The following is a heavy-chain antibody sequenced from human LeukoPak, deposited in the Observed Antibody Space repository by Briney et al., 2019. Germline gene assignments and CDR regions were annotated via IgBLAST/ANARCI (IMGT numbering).Heavy chain of an antibody. J-gene: IGHJ6*03. Sequence: ASVKVSCKASGYTFSSYDMNWVRQARGQGLDGMGWMNPNRGNTGYAQKFQGRVTITRNTSISTAYMELSSLRSEDTAVYYCARGLGGSYGYYYYYMDVWGKGTTVTVSS. D-gene: IGHD5-18*01. CDR2: MNPNRGNT. CDR3: ARGLGGSYGYYYYYMDV. CDR1: GYTFSSYD. V-gene: IGHV1-8*01.